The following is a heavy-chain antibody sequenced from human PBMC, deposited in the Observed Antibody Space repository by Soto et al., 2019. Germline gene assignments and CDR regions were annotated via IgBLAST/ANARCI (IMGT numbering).Heavy chain of an antibody. CDR1: GFPFTTYG. Sequence: GGSLRLSCAASGFPFTTYGMHWVRQAPGKGLEWVAVISGSGGNTDYPDSVKGRFTISRDNPKNTLYLQMNSLRAEDTAIYYCAKTVVPLIAAAAMGTLYFDCWGQGTLVTVSS. D-gene: IGHD6-13*01. J-gene: IGHJ4*02. CDR2: ISGSGGNT. CDR3: AKTVVPLIAAAAMGTLYFDC. V-gene: IGHV3-23*01.